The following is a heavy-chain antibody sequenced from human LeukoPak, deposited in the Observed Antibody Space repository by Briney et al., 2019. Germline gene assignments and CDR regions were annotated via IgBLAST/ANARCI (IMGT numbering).Heavy chain of an antibody. CDR3: ARRYCSSTSCYLDY. Sequence: PSETLSLTCTVSGGSISSYYWSWIRQPAGKGLEWIGRIYTSGSTNYNPSLKSRVTMSVDTSKNQFSLKLSPVTAADTAVYYCARRYCSSTSCYLDYWGQGTLVTVSS. CDR2: IYTSGST. V-gene: IGHV4-4*07. D-gene: IGHD2-2*01. J-gene: IGHJ4*02. CDR1: GGSISSYY.